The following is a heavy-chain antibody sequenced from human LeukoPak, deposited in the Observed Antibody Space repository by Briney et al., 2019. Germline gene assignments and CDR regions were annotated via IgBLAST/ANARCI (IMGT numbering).Heavy chain of an antibody. CDR2: ISWNSGSI. J-gene: IGHJ4*02. Sequence: GRSLRLSCAASGFTFDDYAMHWVRHAPGKGLEWVSGISWNSGSIGYADSVKGRFTISRDNAKNSLYLQMNSLRAEDTALYYCAKGRGSSARYYFDYWGQGTLVTVSS. V-gene: IGHV3-9*01. CDR3: AKGRGSSARYYFDY. CDR1: GFTFDDYA. D-gene: IGHD1-26*01.